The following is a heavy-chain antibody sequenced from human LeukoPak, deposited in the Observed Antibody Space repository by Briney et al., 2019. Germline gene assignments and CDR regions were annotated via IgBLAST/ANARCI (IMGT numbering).Heavy chain of an antibody. CDR3: ARGQAMGYYFDY. D-gene: IGHD5-18*01. CDR1: GGSFSGYY. CDR2: VNHSGST. Sequence: SETLSLTCAVYGGSFSGYYWSWIRQPPGKGLEWIGEVNHSGSTNYNPSLKSRVTISVDTSKNQFSLKLSSVTAADTAVYYCARGQAMGYYFDYWGQGTLVTVSS. J-gene: IGHJ4*02. V-gene: IGHV4-34*01.